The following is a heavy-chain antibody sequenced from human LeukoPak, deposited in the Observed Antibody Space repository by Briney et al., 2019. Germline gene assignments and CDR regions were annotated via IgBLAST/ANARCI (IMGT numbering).Heavy chain of an antibody. Sequence: HSETLSLTCAVYGGSFSGYYWSWIRQPPGKGLEWIGEINHSGSTNYNPSLKSRVTMSVDTSKNQFSLNLRSVTAADTAVHYCARHVSGSSGWYIDYWGQGILVTVSS. CDR2: INHSGST. J-gene: IGHJ4*02. D-gene: IGHD6-19*01. CDR3: ARHVSGSSGWYIDY. CDR1: GGSFSGYY. V-gene: IGHV4-34*01.